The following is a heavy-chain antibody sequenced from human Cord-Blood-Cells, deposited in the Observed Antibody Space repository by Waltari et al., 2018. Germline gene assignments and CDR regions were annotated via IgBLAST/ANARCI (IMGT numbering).Heavy chain of an antibody. Sequence: QVQLQQWGAGLLKPSETLSLTCAVYGGSFSGYYWSWIRQPPGKGLAWIGEINHSGSTNYHPYLKSRVTISVDTSKNQFSLKLGSVAAADTAVYYCARGYCSSTSCYNLFDPWGQGTLVTVSS. CDR2: INHSGST. J-gene: IGHJ5*02. V-gene: IGHV4-34*01. CDR3: ARGYCSSTSCYNLFDP. CDR1: GGSFSGYY. D-gene: IGHD2-2*01.